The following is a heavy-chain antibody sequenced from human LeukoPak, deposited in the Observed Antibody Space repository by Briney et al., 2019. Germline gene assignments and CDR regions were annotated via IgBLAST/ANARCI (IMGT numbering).Heavy chain of an antibody. Sequence: GGSLRLSCTVSGFTVSSNSMSWVRQAPGKGLAWVSGISWNSGNIAYADSVKGRFTISRDNAKNSLYLEMNSLRAEDMAFYYCAKTLFGSGSPNAFDIWGQGTMVAVSS. CDR2: ISWNSGNI. D-gene: IGHD3-10*01. J-gene: IGHJ3*02. V-gene: IGHV3-9*03. CDR3: AKTLFGSGSPNAFDI. CDR1: GFTVSSNS.